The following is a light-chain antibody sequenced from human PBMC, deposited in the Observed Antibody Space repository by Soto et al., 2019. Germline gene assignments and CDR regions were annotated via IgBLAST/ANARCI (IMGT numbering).Light chain of an antibody. J-gene: IGLJ1*01. CDR2: DNS. CDR3: QSYDRSLSGSRV. V-gene: IGLV1-40*01. CDR1: SSNIGAGYD. Sequence: QSVLTQPPSVSGAPGQRVTISCTGSSSNIGAGYDVHWYQQLPGTAPKLLIYDNSNRPSGVPDRFSGSKSGISASLAITGLQAEDEADYYCQSYDRSLSGSRVFGTGTKVTVL.